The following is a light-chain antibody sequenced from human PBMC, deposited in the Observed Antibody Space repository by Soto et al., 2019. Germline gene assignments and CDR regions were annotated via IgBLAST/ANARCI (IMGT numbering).Light chain of an antibody. CDR3: SSYTSSHVV. CDR1: SSDVGGYKY. Sequence: QSALTQPASVSGSPGQSITISCTGTSSDVGGYKYVSWYQQHPGKAPKLMIYDVSNRPSGVSNRFSGSKSGNTASLTISGLQAEDGADYYCSSYTSSHVVFGGGTKLTVL. J-gene: IGLJ2*01. CDR2: DVS. V-gene: IGLV2-14*01.